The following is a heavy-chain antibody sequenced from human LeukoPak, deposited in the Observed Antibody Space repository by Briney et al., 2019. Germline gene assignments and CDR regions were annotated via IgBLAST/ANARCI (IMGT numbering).Heavy chain of an antibody. CDR1: GYSFTGYY. CDR3: TRTGEYDY. V-gene: IGHV1-69*02. J-gene: IGHJ4*02. Sequence: SVKVSCKASGYSFTGYYIHWVRQAPGQGLEWMGRIIPILGIANYAQKFQGRVTITADKSTSTAYMELSSLRSEDTAVYYCTRTGEYDYWGQGTLVTVSS. CDR2: IIPILGIA. D-gene: IGHD1-1*01.